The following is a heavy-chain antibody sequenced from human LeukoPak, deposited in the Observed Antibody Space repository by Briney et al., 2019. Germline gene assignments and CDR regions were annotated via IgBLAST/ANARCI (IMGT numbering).Heavy chain of an antibody. J-gene: IGHJ4*02. CDR2: INPNSGGT. D-gene: IGHD6-19*01. V-gene: IGHV1-2*02. Sequence: ASVKVSCKASGYTFTGYYMHWVRQAPGQGLEWVGWINPNSGGTNYAQKFQGRVTMTRDTSISTAYMELSRLRSDDTAVYSCARGIAVAGRVVDYWGQGTLVSVCS. CDR1: GYTFTGYY. CDR3: ARGIAVAGRVVDY.